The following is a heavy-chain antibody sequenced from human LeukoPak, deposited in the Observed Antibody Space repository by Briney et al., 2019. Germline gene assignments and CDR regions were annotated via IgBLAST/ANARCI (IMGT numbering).Heavy chain of an antibody. CDR3: ARGKDSSSWYNQRNWFDP. D-gene: IGHD6-13*01. V-gene: IGHV4-34*01. CDR1: GGSFSGYY. CDR2: INHSGST. Sequence: SETLSLTCAVYGGSFSGYYWSWIRQPPGKGLEWIGEINHSGSTNYNPSLKSRVTISVDTSKNQFSLKLSSVTAADTAVYYCARGKDSSSWYNQRNWFDPWGQGTLVTASS. J-gene: IGHJ5*02.